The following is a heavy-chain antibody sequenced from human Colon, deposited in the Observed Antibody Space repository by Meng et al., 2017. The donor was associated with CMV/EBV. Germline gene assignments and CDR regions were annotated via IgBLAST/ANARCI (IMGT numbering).Heavy chain of an antibody. CDR1: GFTFSNYW. D-gene: IGHD2-2*01. CDR3: ARDANCSSTSCYLSAYYYGMDV. Sequence: GESLKISCAASGFTFSNYWMSWVRQTPRKGLEWVANINQDGSEKYYVDSVKGRFTISRDNAKNSLYLQMNSLRAEDTAVYYCARDANCSSTSCYLSAYYYGMDVWGQGTTVTVSS. CDR2: INQDGSEK. V-gene: IGHV3-7*01. J-gene: IGHJ6*02.